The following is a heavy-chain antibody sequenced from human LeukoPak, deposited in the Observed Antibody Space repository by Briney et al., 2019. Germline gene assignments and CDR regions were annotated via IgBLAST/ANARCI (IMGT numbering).Heavy chain of an antibody. V-gene: IGHV3-23*01. CDR1: GFTFSSYA. Sequence: GGSLRLSCAASGFTFSSYAMSWVRQAPGKGLEWVSAISGSGGSTYYADSVKGRFTISRDNSKNTLYLQMNSLRAEDTAVYYCAKEGRYSGYCGGGSCQEIDYWGQGTLVTVSS. J-gene: IGHJ4*02. D-gene: IGHD2-15*01. CDR2: ISGSGGST. CDR3: AKEGRYSGYCGGGSCQEIDY.